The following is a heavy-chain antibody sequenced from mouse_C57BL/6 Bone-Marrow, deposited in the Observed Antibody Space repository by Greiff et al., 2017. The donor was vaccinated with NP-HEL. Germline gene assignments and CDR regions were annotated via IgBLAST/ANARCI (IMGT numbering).Heavy chain of an antibody. V-gene: IGHV1-69*01. J-gene: IGHJ3*01. CDR2: IDPSDSYT. Sequence: VQLQQPGAELVMPGASVKLSCKASGYTFTSYWMHWVKQRPGQGLEWIGEIDPSDSYTNYNQKFKGKSTLTVDKSSSTAYMQLSSLTSEDSAVYYCARMDGRPWFAYWGQGTLVTVSA. CDR3: ARMDGRPWFAY. CDR1: GYTFTSYW.